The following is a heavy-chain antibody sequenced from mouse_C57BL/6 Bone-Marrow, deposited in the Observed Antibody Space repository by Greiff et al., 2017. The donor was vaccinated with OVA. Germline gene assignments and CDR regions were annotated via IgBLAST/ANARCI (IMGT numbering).Heavy chain of an antibody. J-gene: IGHJ3*01. V-gene: IGHV2-2*01. D-gene: IGHD1-1*01. Sequence: QVQLQQSGPGLVQPSQSLSITCTVSGFSLTSYGVHWVRQSPGKGLEWLGVIWSGGSTDYNAAFISRLSISKDNSKSQVFFKMNSLQADDTAIYYCARNGITTVVEGSWFAYWGQGTLVTVSA. CDR2: IWSGGST. CDR3: ARNGITTVVEGSWFAY. CDR1: GFSLTSYG.